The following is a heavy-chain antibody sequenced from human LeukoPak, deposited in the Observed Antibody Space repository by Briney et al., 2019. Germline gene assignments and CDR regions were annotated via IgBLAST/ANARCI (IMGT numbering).Heavy chain of an antibody. CDR3: ARVNDFWSGYLGY. CDR2: ISSSSSYI. CDR1: GFTFSSYS. J-gene: IGHJ4*02. D-gene: IGHD3-3*01. V-gene: IGHV3-21*01. Sequence: GGSLRLSCAASGFTFSSYSMNRVRQAPGKGLEWVSSISSSSSYIYYADSVKGRFTISRDNAKSSLYLQMNSLRAEDTAVYYCARVNDFWSGYLGYWGQGTLVTVSS.